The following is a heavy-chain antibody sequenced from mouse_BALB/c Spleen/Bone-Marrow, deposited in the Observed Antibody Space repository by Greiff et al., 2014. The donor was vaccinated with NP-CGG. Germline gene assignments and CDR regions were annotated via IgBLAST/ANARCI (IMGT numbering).Heavy chain of an antibody. CDR3: ARYYYGSSYFDY. Sequence: EVQLVESGAELVKPGASVKLSCTASGFNIKDTYMHWVKQRPEQGLEWIGRIGPANGNTKYDPKFQGKATITADTSSNTAYLQLSSLTSEDTAVYYCARYYYGSSYFDYWGQGTTLTVSS. J-gene: IGHJ2*01. CDR2: IGPANGNT. CDR1: GFNIKDTY. D-gene: IGHD1-1*01. V-gene: IGHV14-3*02.